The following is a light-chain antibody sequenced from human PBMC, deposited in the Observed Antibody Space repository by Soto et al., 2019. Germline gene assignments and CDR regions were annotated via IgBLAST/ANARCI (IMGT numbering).Light chain of an antibody. CDR3: QDSSTSPWP. CDR1: QSVTSTY. Sequence: TQSPGTLSLSTGERATLSCRAVQSVTSTYMAWYQQKPGQAPRLLIYATSFRATGIPDRFRGSGSGTDFTLTISSLEPEDSAVYYCQDSSTSPWPFGQGTKVDI. J-gene: IGKJ1*01. CDR2: ATS. V-gene: IGKV3-20*01.